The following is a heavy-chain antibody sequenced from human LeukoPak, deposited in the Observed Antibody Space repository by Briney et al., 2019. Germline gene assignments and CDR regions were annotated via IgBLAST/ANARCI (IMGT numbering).Heavy chain of an antibody. CDR3: ASPYSSGFYSTSGTYFQH. CDR1: GFTVSSNY. Sequence: GGSLRLSCAASGFTVSSNYMSWVRQAPGKGLEWVSVIYSGGSTYYADSVKGRFTISRDNSKNTLYLQMNSLRAEDTAVYYCASPYSSGFYSTSGTYFQHWGQGTLVTVSS. CDR2: IYSGGST. J-gene: IGHJ1*01. V-gene: IGHV3-66*01. D-gene: IGHD6-19*01.